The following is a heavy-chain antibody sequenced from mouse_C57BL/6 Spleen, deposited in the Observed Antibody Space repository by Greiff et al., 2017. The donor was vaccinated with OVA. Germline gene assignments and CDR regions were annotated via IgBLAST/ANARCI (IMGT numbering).Heavy chain of an antibody. J-gene: IGHJ4*01. CDR1: GFTFSDYG. Sequence: EVKLVESGGGLVKPGGSLKLSCAASGFTFSDYGMHWVRQAPEKGLEWVAYISSGSSTIYYADTVKGRFTISRDNAKNTLFLQMTSLRSEDTAMHYCARGYYGKGYAMDYWGQGTSVTVSS. V-gene: IGHV5-17*01. D-gene: IGHD1-2*01. CDR3: ARGYYGKGYAMDY. CDR2: ISSGSSTI.